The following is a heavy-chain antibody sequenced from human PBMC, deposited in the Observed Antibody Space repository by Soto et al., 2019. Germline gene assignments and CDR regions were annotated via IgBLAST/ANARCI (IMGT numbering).Heavy chain of an antibody. Sequence: PGGSLRLSCAASGFTFSSYSMNWVRQAPGKGLEWVSYSSSSSSTIYYADSVKGRFTISRDNAKNSLYLQMNSLRDEDTAVYYCARPPYDSSGYYPNWGQRTLVPVSS. D-gene: IGHD3-22*01. CDR2: SSSSSSTI. J-gene: IGHJ1*01. V-gene: IGHV3-48*02. CDR1: GFTFSSYS. CDR3: ARPPYDSSGYYPN.